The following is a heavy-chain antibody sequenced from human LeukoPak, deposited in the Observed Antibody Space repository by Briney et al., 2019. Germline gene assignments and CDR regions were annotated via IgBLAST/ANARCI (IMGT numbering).Heavy chain of an antibody. CDR1: GFTFSSYA. Sequence: GGSLRLSCAASGFTFSSYAMSWVRQAPGKGLEWVSAISGSGGSTYYADSVKGRFTISRDNSKNTLYLQMNSLRAEDTAVYYCARAGDSSSWYAWFDPWGQGTLVTVSS. D-gene: IGHD6-13*01. J-gene: IGHJ5*02. V-gene: IGHV3-23*01. CDR2: ISGSGGST. CDR3: ARAGDSSSWYAWFDP.